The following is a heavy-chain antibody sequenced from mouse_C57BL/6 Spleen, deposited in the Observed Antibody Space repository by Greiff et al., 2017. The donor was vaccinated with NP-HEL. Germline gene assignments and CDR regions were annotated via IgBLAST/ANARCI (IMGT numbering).Heavy chain of an antibody. D-gene: IGHD2-5*01. Sequence: EVQLQQPGAELVKPGASVKMSCKASGYTFTSYWITWVKQRPEQGLEWIGWIDPENGDTEYASKFQGKATITADTSSNTAYLQLSSLTSEDTAVYYCTTSYSNIDYWGQGTTLTVSS. J-gene: IGHJ2*01. CDR3: TTSYSNIDY. CDR2: IDPENGDT. CDR1: GYTFTSYW. V-gene: IGHV14-4*01.